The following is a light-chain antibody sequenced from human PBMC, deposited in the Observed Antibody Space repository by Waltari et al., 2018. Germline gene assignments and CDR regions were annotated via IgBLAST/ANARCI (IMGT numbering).Light chain of an antibody. V-gene: IGKV4-1*01. CDR1: QSVLYSSNNKNY. J-gene: IGKJ4*01. CDR2: WAS. Sequence: DIVMTQSPDSLAVSLGERATINCKSSQSVLYSSNNKNYLAWYQQKPGQPPKLLIYWASTRGSGVPDRVSGSGSGTDVTLTISSLQAEDVAVYYCQQYYSTPLTFGGGTKVEIK. CDR3: QQYYSTPLT.